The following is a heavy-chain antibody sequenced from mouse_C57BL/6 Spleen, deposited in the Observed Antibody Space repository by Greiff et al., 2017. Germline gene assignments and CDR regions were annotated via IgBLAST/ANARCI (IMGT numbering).Heavy chain of an antibody. CDR1: GFNIKDDY. V-gene: IGHV14-4*01. CDR2: IDPENGDT. CDR3: TTYYGSRTGFDY. Sequence: EVQLQESGAELVRPGASVKLSCTASGFNIKDDYMHWVKQRPEQGLEWIGWIDPENGDTEYASKFQGKATITADTSSNTAYLQLSSLTSEDTAVYYCTTYYGSRTGFDYWGQGTTLTVSS. J-gene: IGHJ2*01. D-gene: IGHD1-1*01.